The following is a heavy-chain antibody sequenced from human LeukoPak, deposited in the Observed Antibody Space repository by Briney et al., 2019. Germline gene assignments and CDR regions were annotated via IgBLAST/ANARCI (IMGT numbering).Heavy chain of an antibody. D-gene: IGHD3-3*01. CDR3: AKGAQYDFWSGYTLEYFDV. CDR2: ISASGSST. CDR1: GFTFSNFA. J-gene: IGHJ4*02. Sequence: PGGSLRLSCAASGFTFSNFAMSWVRQAPGKGLEWVTFISASGSSTHYADSVKGRFTISRDNSNNTLYLQINSLRAEDTAAYYCAKGAQYDFWSGYTLEYFDVWGKGTLVTVSS. V-gene: IGHV3-23*01.